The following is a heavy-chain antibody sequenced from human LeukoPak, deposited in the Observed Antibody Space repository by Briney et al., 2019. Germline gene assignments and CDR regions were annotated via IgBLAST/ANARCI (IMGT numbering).Heavy chain of an antibody. Sequence: PGGSLRLSCAASGFTFSSYSMNWVRQAPGKGLEWVSSISSSSSYIYYADSVKGRFTISRDNAKNSLYLQMNSLRAEDTAVYYCARSRSRLTTVTPGEFDYWGQGTLVNVSS. V-gene: IGHV3-21*01. CDR3: ARSRSRLTTVTPGEFDY. CDR2: ISSSSSYI. CDR1: GFTFSSYS. D-gene: IGHD4-11*01. J-gene: IGHJ4*02.